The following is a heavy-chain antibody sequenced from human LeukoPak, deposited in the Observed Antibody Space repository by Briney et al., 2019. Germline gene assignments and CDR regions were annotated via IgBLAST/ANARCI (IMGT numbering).Heavy chain of an antibody. V-gene: IGHV1-8*02. CDR1: GYTFTRCY. CDR3: ASGGGSGTWGAYYYYAMDV. CDR2: MNPNSGNT. J-gene: IGHJ6*02. D-gene: IGHD3-10*01. Sequence: GASVKVSCKASGYTFTRCYMHWARQATGQGLEWMGWMNPNSGNTGYAQKFQGRVTMTRNTSISTAYMELSGLRSEDTAVYYCASGGGSGTWGAYYYYAMDVWGQGTTVTVSS.